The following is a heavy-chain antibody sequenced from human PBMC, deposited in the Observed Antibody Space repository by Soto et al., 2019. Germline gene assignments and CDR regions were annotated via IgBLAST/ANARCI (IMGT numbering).Heavy chain of an antibody. V-gene: IGHV1-3*04. J-gene: IGHJ4*02. CDR2: INTGNGAT. Sequence: ASVKVSCKASGYTFTSYTMHCLRQAPGQRLEWMGWINTGNGATKYSQKLQGRVTITRDTSASTLYMELSSLRSEDTAVYYCARGPSSGCFDYWGQGTLVTVSS. CDR3: ARGPSSGCFDY. D-gene: IGHD5-12*01. CDR1: GYTFTSYT.